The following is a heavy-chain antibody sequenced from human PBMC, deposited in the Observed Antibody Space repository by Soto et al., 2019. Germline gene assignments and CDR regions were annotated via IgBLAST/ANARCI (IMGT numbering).Heavy chain of an antibody. J-gene: IGHJ4*02. Sequence: QVQLQESGPGLVKPSQTLSLTCTVSGGSISSGGYYWSWIRQHPGKGLEWIGYIYYSGSTYYNPSLKSRVTISVDTSKNQFSLKLSSVTAADTAVYYCARGHAGNIVATIGYGLDYWGQGTLVTVSS. V-gene: IGHV4-31*03. D-gene: IGHD5-12*01. CDR3: ARGHAGNIVATIGYGLDY. CDR1: GGSISSGGYY. CDR2: IYYSGST.